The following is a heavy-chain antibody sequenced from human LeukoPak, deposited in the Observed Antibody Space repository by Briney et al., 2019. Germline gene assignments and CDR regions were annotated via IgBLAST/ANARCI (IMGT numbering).Heavy chain of an antibody. D-gene: IGHD3-10*01. CDR1: GFTFSSYE. V-gene: IGHV3-48*03. CDR2: ISSSGSTI. Sequence: GGSLRLSCAASGFTFSSYEMNWVRQAPGKGLEWVSYISSSGSTIYYADSVKGRFTISRDNAKNSLYLQMNSLRAEDTAVYYCAKGSTFMVRGVIPSYFDYWGQGTLVTVSS. CDR3: AKGSTFMVRGVIPSYFDY. J-gene: IGHJ4*02.